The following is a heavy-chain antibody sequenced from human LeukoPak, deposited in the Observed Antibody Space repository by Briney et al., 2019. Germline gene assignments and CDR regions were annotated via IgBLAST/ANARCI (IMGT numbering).Heavy chain of an antibody. CDR2: ISGSGDNT. J-gene: IGHJ4*02. V-gene: IGHV3-23*01. CDR3: ARVAYGSGTYGAFDY. Sequence: GGSLRLSCAASGFTFSSHGMSWVRQAPGKGLEWVSTISGSGDNTYYADSVKGRFTISRDNSKNTLYLQMNSLRAEDTAVYYCARVAYGSGTYGAFDYWGQGTLVTVSS. D-gene: IGHD3-10*01. CDR1: GFTFSSHG.